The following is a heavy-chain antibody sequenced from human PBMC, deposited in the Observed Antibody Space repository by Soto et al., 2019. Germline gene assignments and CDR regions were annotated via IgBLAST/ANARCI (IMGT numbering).Heavy chain of an antibody. CDR2: INPNSGGT. D-gene: IGHD1-7*01. Sequence: ASVKVSCKASGYTFTGYYMHWVRQAPGQGLEWMGWINPNSGGTNYAQKFQGWVTMTRDTSISTAYMELSRLRSDDTAVYYCARVGGTGTGWFDPWGQGTLVTVSS. CDR1: GYTFTGYY. J-gene: IGHJ5*02. V-gene: IGHV1-2*04. CDR3: ARVGGTGTGWFDP.